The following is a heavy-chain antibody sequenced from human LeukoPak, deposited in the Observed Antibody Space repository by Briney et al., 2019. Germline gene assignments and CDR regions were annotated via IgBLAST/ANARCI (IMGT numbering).Heavy chain of an antibody. CDR2: IIPVFGTA. J-gene: IGHJ4*02. Sequence: SVKVSCKASGGTFSSYAISWVRQAPGQGLEWMGGIIPVFGTANYAQKFQGRVTITADKSTSTAYMELSSLRSEDTAVYYCARVLLRYFDWLLLGYWGQGTLVTVSS. D-gene: IGHD3-9*01. V-gene: IGHV1-69*06. CDR1: GGTFSSYA. CDR3: ARVLLRYFDWLLLGY.